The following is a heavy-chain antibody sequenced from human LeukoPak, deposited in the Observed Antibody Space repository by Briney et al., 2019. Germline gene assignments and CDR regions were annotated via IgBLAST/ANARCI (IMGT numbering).Heavy chain of an antibody. CDR3: VRDALHTAHFDY. CDR2: VSASGNI. CDR1: GFTFSSYT. D-gene: IGHD5-18*01. Sequence: PGGSLRLSCAASGFTFSSYTMNCVRQAPGKGLQWVSTVSASGNIHYSESVKGRFTISRDNARNSLYLQMNSLRDEDTAVYYCVRDALHTAHFDYWGQGTLVTVSS. J-gene: IGHJ4*02. V-gene: IGHV3-48*02.